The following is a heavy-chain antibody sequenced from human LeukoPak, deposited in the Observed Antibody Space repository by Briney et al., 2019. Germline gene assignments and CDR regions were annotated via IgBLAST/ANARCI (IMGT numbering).Heavy chain of an antibody. CDR3: ARFVVVVAARYNWFDP. J-gene: IGHJ5*02. CDR1: GDSVSSYY. D-gene: IGHD2-15*01. Sequence: PSETLSLTCTVSGDSVSSYYWSWVRQPPGKGLEWIGYISYSGSTNYNPSLKSRVTISVDTSKNQFSLKLSSVTAADTAVYYCARFVVVVAARYNWFDPWGQGTLVTVSS. CDR2: ISYSGST. V-gene: IGHV4-59*08.